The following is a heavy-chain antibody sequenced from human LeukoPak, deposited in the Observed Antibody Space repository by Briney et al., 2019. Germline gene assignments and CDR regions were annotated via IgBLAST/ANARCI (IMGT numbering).Heavy chain of an antibody. CDR2: IYYSGST. D-gene: IGHD6-13*01. Sequence: SQTLSLTCTVSGGSISSYYWNWIRQPPGKGLEWIGNIYYSGSTRYNPSLKSRVTISVDTSKNQFSLKLSSVTAADTAVYYCVRSRSGSSSWSFDYWGQGTLVTVSS. CDR1: GGSISSYY. V-gene: IGHV4-59*01. CDR3: VRSRSGSSSWSFDY. J-gene: IGHJ4*02.